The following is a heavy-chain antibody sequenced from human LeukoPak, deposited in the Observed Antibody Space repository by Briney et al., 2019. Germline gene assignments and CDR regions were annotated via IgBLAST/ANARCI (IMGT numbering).Heavy chain of an antibody. CDR1: GFTFSSYG. V-gene: IGHV3-30*02. D-gene: IGHD2-15*01. Sequence: GGSLRLSCAASGFTFSSYGMHWVRQAPGKGLEWVAFIRYDGSNKYYADSVKGRFTISRDNSKNTLYLQMNSLRAEDTAVYYCAKDLVAAPRFYYCYMDVWGKGTTVTVSS. J-gene: IGHJ6*03. CDR2: IRYDGSNK. CDR3: AKDLVAAPRFYYCYMDV.